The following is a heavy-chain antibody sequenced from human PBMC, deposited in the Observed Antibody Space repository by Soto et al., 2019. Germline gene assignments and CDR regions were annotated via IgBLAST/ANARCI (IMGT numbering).Heavy chain of an antibody. CDR2: VHHSWGS. CDR1: GGSISSYY. CDR3: ARQGFGPLHGLVDV. D-gene: IGHD3-10*01. Sequence: QVQLQESGPGLVKPSETLSLSCTVSGGSISSYYWSWFRQSPGKRMEWIGYVHHSWGSSYNPSLQSRVAISLDTSKSQFPLKVPSVTATDTAVYYCARQGFGPLHGLVDVWGQGTTVTVSS. V-gene: IGHV4-59*08. J-gene: IGHJ6*02.